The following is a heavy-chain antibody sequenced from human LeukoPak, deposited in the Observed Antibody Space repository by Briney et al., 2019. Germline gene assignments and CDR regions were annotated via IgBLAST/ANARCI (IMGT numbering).Heavy chain of an antibody. Sequence: GGSLRLSCAASGFTFSSYAMGWVRQAPGKGLEWVSAISGSGGSTYYADSVKGRFTISRDNSKNTLYLQMNSLRAEDTAVYYCAKDWTMFGVGYFDYWGQGTLVTVSS. CDR1: GFTFSSYA. D-gene: IGHD3-3*01. CDR3: AKDWTMFGVGYFDY. CDR2: ISGSGGST. V-gene: IGHV3-23*01. J-gene: IGHJ4*02.